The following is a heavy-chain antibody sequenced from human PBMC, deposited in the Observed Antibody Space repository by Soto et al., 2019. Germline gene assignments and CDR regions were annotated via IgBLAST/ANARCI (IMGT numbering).Heavy chain of an antibody. V-gene: IGHV4-34*01. J-gene: IGHJ4*02. CDR3: ARDVAKDY. CDR2: INHSGST. D-gene: IGHD5-12*01. Sequence: SETLSLTCAVYGGSFSGYYWSWIRQPPGKGLEWIGEINHSGSTNYNPSLKSRVTISIDTSKNQFSLKLSSVTAADTAVYYCARDVAKDYWGQGTLVTVSS. CDR1: GGSFSGYY.